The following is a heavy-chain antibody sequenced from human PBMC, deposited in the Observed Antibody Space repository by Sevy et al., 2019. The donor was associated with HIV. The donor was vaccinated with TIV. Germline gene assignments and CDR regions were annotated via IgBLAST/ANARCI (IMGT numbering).Heavy chain of an antibody. CDR1: GFTFSSYG. D-gene: IGHD2-21*01. Sequence: GGSLRLSCAASGFTFSSYGMHWVRQAPGKGLEWVAVIWYDGSNKYYADSVKGRFTISRDNSKNTLYLQMNSLRAEDTAVFYLAGRSWYSGYYFDYWGQGTLVTVSS. V-gene: IGHV3-33*01. CDR2: IWYDGSNK. CDR3: AGRSWYSGYYFDY. J-gene: IGHJ4*02.